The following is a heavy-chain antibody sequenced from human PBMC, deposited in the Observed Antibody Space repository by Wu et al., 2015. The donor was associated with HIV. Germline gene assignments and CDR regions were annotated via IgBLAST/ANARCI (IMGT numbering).Heavy chain of an antibody. D-gene: IGHD1-14*01. V-gene: IGHV1-18*01. CDR2: ISHYNGNI. Sequence: QVQLVQSGPEVRKPGASVKISCKASGYSFMNYGISWVRQAPGQGPEWMGWISHYNGNIKYSQKLQGRVSLTADPSTTTAYMELSSLRSEDTAVYYCARDLSPKPENSETHYYGMDVWGQGTTVTVSS. J-gene: IGHJ6*02. CDR1: GYSFMNYG. CDR3: ARDLSPKPENSETHYYGMDV.